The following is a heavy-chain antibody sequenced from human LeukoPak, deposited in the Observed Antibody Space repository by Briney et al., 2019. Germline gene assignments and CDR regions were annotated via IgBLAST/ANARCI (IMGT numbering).Heavy chain of an antibody. CDR3: AKPSGRGTMDPGPSGFFTF. D-gene: IGHD3-3*01. V-gene: IGHV4-39*01. CDR2: IYYSGNT. Sequence: SETLSLTCTVSGGSISSSNYYWGWIRQTPGQGLEWIGSIYYSGNTYYNPSLQSRVTISVDTSKNQFSLEMTSVTAADTALYYCAKPSGRGTMDPGPSGFFTFWGRGPLV. J-gene: IGHJ4*02. CDR1: GGSISSSNYY.